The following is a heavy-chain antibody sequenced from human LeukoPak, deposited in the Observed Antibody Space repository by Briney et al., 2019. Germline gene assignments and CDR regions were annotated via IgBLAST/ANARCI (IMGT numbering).Heavy chain of an antibody. CDR2: INPSGGRT. Sequence: ASVRVSCKASGYTFTSYYMHWVRQAPGQGLEWMGIINPSGGRTSYAQKFQGRVTMIRDTSTGTVYMELSSLRSEDTAVYYCASLRSGDYEGFDYWGQGTLVTVSS. CDR1: GYTFTSYY. CDR3: ASLRSGDYEGFDY. V-gene: IGHV1-46*01. J-gene: IGHJ4*02. D-gene: IGHD2-21*02.